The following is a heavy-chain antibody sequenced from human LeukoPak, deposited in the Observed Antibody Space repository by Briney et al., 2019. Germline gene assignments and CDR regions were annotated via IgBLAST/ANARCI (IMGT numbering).Heavy chain of an antibody. CDR2: ISSSGTSI. CDR3: ARSQPDSSGYYYVGPFDY. CDR1: GITFSNYE. D-gene: IGHD3-22*01. Sequence: GGSLRLSCAASGITFSNYEMNWVRQAPGKGLEWLSYISSSGTSIFYADSVKGRFTISRDNAKNSLYLQMNSLRAEDTAVYYCARSQPDSSGYYYVGPFDYWGQGTLVTVSS. J-gene: IGHJ4*02. V-gene: IGHV3-48*03.